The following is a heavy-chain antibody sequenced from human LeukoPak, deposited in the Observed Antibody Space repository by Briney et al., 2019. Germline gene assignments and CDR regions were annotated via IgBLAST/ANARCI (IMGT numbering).Heavy chain of an antibody. V-gene: IGHV7-4-1*02. D-gene: IGHD6-13*01. CDR2: INTNTGNP. Sequence: ASVKVPCKASGYTFTSYAMNWVRQAPGQGLEWMGWINTNTGNPTYAQGFTGRFVFSLDTSVSTAYLQISSLKAEDTAVYYCARDSSSWYGYYYYYMDVWGKGTTVTVSS. CDR1: GYTFTSYA. J-gene: IGHJ6*03. CDR3: ARDSSSWYGYYYYYMDV.